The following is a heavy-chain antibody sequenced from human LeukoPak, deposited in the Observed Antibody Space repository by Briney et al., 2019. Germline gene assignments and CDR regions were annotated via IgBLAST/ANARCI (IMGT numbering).Heavy chain of an antibody. Sequence: ASVKVSCKASGYTFTIYYMHWVRNPPGQGLGLMGIINPSGGSTSYGQKFQGGVTMTRDTSTSTVYMELSSLRSEDTAVYYCARASSGWYNRPYYYGMDVWGEGTTVTVSS. CDR2: INPSGGST. J-gene: IGHJ6*04. CDR3: ARASSGWYNRPYYYGMDV. D-gene: IGHD6-19*01. CDR1: GYTFTIYY. V-gene: IGHV1-46*01.